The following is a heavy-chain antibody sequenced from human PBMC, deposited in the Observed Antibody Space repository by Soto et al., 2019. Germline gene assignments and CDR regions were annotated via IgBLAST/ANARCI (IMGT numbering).Heavy chain of an antibody. J-gene: IGHJ6*02. V-gene: IGHV3-53*01. CDR3: ASRGEYCGGDCSSSYYYYGMVV. Sequence: GGSLRLSCAASGFTVSSNYMSWVRQAPGKGLEWVSVIYSGGSTYYADSVKGRFTISRDNSKNTLYLQMNSLRAEDTAVYYCASRGEYCGGDCSSSYYYYGMVVWGQGTTVTVSS. CDR2: IYSGGST. CDR1: GFTVSSNY. D-gene: IGHD2-21*02.